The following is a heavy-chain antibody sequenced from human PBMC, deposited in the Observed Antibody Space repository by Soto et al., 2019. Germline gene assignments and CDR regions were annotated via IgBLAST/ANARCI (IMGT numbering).Heavy chain of an antibody. V-gene: IGHV4-59*01. Sequence: SETLSLTCTVSGGSISSYYWSWIRQPPGKGLEWIGYIYYSGSTNYNPSLKSRVTISVDTSKNQFSLKLSSVTAADTAVYYCARDYGSGSFDYWGQGTLVTVSS. CDR2: IYYSGST. CDR3: ARDYGSGSFDY. D-gene: IGHD3-10*01. J-gene: IGHJ4*02. CDR1: GGSISSYY.